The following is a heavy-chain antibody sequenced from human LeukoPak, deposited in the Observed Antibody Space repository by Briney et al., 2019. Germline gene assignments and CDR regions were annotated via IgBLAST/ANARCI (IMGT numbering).Heavy chain of an antibody. Sequence: GRSLRLSCAASGFTFSSYGMHWVRQAPGKGLEWVAVIWYDGSNKYYADSVKGRFTISRDNSKNTLYLQMNSLRAEDTAVYYCARDVNSRGWYYYYGMDVWGQGTTVTVSS. CDR3: ARDVNSRGWYYYYGMDV. D-gene: IGHD6-19*01. V-gene: IGHV3-33*01. J-gene: IGHJ6*02. CDR2: IWYDGSNK. CDR1: GFTFSSYG.